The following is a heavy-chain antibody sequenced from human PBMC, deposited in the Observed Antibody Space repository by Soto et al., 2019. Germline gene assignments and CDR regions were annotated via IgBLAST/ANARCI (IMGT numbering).Heavy chain of an antibody. CDR3: VKEGSGWYSRGCFDF. CDR1: GLTFSNFA. J-gene: IGHJ3*01. Sequence: GGSLRLSCAASGLTFSNFAMNCVRQTPGKGLECVSNISDSGGSTYYADSVKGRFTISRDNSKNTLYLQMNSLRGRDTAIYYCVKEGSGWYSRGCFDFWGRGTMVTV. V-gene: IGHV3-23*01. CDR2: ISDSGGST. D-gene: IGHD6-19*01.